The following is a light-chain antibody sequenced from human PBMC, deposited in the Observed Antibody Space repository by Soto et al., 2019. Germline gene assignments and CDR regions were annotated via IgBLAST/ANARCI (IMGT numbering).Light chain of an antibody. CDR3: RKYNSAPPWT. Sequence: EIQMTQSPSSLSASVGDRVTITCRASQGISSYLAWYQQKPGKVPKLLIYDASNLQAGVPSRFIGSGSGTDFSLIISSLQPEDFAAYFCRKYNSAPPWTFGQGTKVEVK. V-gene: IGKV1-27*01. J-gene: IGKJ1*01. CDR2: DAS. CDR1: QGISSY.